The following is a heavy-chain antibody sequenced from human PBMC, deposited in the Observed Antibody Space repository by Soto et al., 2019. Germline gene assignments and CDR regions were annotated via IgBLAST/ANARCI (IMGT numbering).Heavy chain of an antibody. V-gene: IGHV4-30-4*01. CDR3: ARGVTVFGLVSRFWFDP. CDR1: GGCISSGEDS. J-gene: IGHJ5*02. Sequence: SESLALTCAVSGGCISSGEDSWSWVRQSPGKGLEWIGHIYNSGITYYNPSLKSRVVISIDTSRNQFSLRLNSLTAADRAVYFCARGVTVFGLVSRFWFDPWGQGTVVTVSS. CDR2: IYNSGIT. D-gene: IGHD3-3*01.